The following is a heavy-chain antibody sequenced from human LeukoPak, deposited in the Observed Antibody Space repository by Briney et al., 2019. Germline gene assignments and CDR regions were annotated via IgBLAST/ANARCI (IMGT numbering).Heavy chain of an antibody. V-gene: IGHV3-21*06. CDR1: GFTFSSYS. CDR3: ATLRSDSSGWYYFDY. CDR2: ISSSSTYI. Sequence: GGSLRLSCAASGFTFSSYSMNWVRRAPGKGLEWVSSISSSSTYIYYADSMKGRFTISRDNAKNSLYLQMNSLRAEDTAVYYCATLRSDSSGWYYFDYWGQGTLVTVSS. D-gene: IGHD6-19*01. J-gene: IGHJ4*02.